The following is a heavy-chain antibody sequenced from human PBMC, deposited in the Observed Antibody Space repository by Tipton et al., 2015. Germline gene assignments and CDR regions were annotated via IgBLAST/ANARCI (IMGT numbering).Heavy chain of an antibody. V-gene: IGHV4-4*02. Sequence: GLVKPSGTLSLTCTVSGGSIGGIAWGAWGRQPPGKGLEWIGEIYFSATTNYNPSLTSRVTMSVDTSKNQFSLNVTSVTAADTAVYYCARDRYFGSGSHLDYWGQGTLVTVSS. CDR3: ARDRYFGSGSHLDY. CDR2: IYFSATT. CDR1: GGSIGGIAW. D-gene: IGHD3-10*01. J-gene: IGHJ4*02.